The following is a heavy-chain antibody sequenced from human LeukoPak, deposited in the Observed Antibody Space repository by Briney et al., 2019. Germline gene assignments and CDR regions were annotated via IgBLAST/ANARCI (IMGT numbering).Heavy chain of an antibody. CDR2: IYTSGST. V-gene: IGHV4-61*02. CDR3: ARSCSGGSCYSGWELYYYYYYMDV. CDR1: GGSISSGSYY. Sequence: PSQTLSLTCTVSGGSISSGSYYWSWIRQPAGKGLEWIGRIYTSGSTNYNPSLKSRVTISVDTSKNQFSLKLSSVTAADTAVYYCARSCSGGSCYSGWELYYYYYYMDVWGKGTTVTVSS. J-gene: IGHJ6*03. D-gene: IGHD2-15*01.